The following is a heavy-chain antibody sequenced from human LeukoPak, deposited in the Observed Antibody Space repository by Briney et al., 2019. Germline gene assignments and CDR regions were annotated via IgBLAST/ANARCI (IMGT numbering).Heavy chain of an antibody. CDR3: AKVRRIAAGDWFDP. CDR2: ISASGGST. J-gene: IGHJ5*02. CDR1: GFTFSSYA. D-gene: IGHD6-13*01. V-gene: IGHV3-23*01. Sequence: GGSLRLSCAASGFTFSSYAINWVRQAPGKGLEWVSSISASGGSTYYADSVKGRFTISRDNSKNTLYLQMNSLRAEDTAVYYCAKVRRIAAGDWFDPWGQGTLVTVSS.